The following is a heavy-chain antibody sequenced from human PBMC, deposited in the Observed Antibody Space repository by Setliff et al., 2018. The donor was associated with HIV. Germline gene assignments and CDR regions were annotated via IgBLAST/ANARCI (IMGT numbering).Heavy chain of an antibody. CDR3: ARDYLYYNLYNGSPVYGMDV. CDR1: GFTFDDYG. V-gene: IGHV3-20*04. Sequence: PGGSLRLSCAASGFTFDDYGMSWVRQAPGKGLEWVSGINWNGGRTGYADSVKGRFTISRDNAKKSLYLQMNSLRVEDTAVYYCARDYLYYNLYNGSPVYGMDVWGQGTTVTVSS. D-gene: IGHD3-3*01. CDR2: INWNGGRT. J-gene: IGHJ6*02.